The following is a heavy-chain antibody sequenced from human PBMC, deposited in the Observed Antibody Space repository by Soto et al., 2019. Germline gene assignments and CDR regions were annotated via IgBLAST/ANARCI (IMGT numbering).Heavy chain of an antibody. D-gene: IGHD2-2*01. V-gene: IGHV1-18*01. CDR1: GYTFSNYG. CDR2: ISLYSDGT. CDR3: ARVVPGAEAWFGL. J-gene: IGHJ5*02. Sequence: GASVKVSCKPSGYTFSNYGITWVRQAPGQPLEWLGWISLYSDGTNYAQKCQGRVSMTTDTSTPTAYMALRSLRSDDTAAYYCARVVPGAEAWFGLWGQGTLVTVSS.